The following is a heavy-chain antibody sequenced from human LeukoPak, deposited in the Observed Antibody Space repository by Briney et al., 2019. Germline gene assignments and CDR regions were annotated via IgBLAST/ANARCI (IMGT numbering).Heavy chain of an antibody. CDR2: ISGSGGST. Sequence: GGSLRLSCAASGFTFSSYAMSWVRQAPGKGLEWVSAISGSGGSTYYADSVKGRFTISRDNSKNTLYLQMNSLRAEDTAGYYCAIAIAVAGPFDYWGQGTLVTVSS. D-gene: IGHD6-19*01. CDR1: GFTFSSYA. CDR3: AIAIAVAGPFDY. V-gene: IGHV3-23*01. J-gene: IGHJ4*02.